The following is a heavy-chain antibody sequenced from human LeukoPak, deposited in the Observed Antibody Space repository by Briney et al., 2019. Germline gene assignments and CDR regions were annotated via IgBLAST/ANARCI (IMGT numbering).Heavy chain of an antibody. D-gene: IGHD3-22*01. CDR1: GGSFSGYY. Sequence: SETLSLTCAVYGGSFSGYYWSWIRQPPGKGLEWIGEINHSGSTNYNPSLKSRVTISVDTSKNQFSLKLSSVTAADTAVYYCARSSGYYYVPYYSDYWGQGTLVTVSS. CDR3: ARSSGYYYVPYYSDY. CDR2: INHSGST. V-gene: IGHV4-34*01. J-gene: IGHJ4*02.